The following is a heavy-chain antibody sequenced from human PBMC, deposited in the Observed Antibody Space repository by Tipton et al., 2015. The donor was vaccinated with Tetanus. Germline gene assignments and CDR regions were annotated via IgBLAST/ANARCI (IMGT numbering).Heavy chain of an antibody. CDR2: IWYDGSDK. V-gene: IGHV3-33*01. CDR1: GFTFNNYG. CDR3: VRGYSGDAF. Sequence: SLRLSCAASGFTFNNYGMHWVRQAPGKGLEWVALIWYDGSDKYYTDSVKGRFTISRDNSKHTLYLQMNSLRAEDTAVYYCVRGYSGDAFWGQGTRVTVSS. D-gene: IGHD4-23*01. J-gene: IGHJ4*02.